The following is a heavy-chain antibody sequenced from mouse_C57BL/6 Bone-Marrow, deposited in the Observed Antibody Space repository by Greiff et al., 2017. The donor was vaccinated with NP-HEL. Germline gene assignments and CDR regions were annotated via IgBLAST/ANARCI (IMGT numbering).Heavy chain of an antibody. J-gene: IGHJ2*01. Sequence: DVMLVESGGGLVQPGGSLKLSCAASGFTFSDFGMAWVRQAPRKGPEWVAFISNLAYSIYYADTVTGRFTISRENAKNTLYLEMSSLRSEDTAMYYCARLGDYEAFDYWGQGATLTVSS. D-gene: IGHD2-4*01. CDR2: ISNLAYSI. CDR1: GFTFSDFG. V-gene: IGHV5-15*01. CDR3: ARLGDYEAFDY.